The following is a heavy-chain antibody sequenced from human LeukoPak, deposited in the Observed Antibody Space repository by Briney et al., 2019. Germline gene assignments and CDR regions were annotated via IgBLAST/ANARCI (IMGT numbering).Heavy chain of an antibody. D-gene: IGHD3-16*01. CDR2: ISHSGST. Sequence: SETLSLTCTVSGGSISDSSYYWAWLRQPPGKGLEWIGEISHSGSTNYNPSLKSRVTISVDTSKNQFSLKLSSVTAADTAVYYCAEGGSLVDYWGQGTLVTVSS. CDR1: GGSISDSSYY. V-gene: IGHV4-39*07. J-gene: IGHJ4*02. CDR3: AEGGSLVDY.